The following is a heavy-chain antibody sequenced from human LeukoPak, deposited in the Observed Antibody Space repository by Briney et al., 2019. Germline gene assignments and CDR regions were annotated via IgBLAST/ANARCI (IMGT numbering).Heavy chain of an antibody. D-gene: IGHD1-26*01. Sequence: SGGSLRLSCAASGFTFSSYGMHWVRQAPGKGLEWVAVIWYDGSNKYYADSVKGRFTISRDNSKNTLYLQMNSLRAEDTAVYYCAKGVGAGATTRRRGWGLDYWGQGTLVTVSS. CDR2: IWYDGSNK. V-gene: IGHV3-33*06. CDR1: GFTFSSYG. CDR3: AKGVGAGATTRRRGWGLDY. J-gene: IGHJ4*02.